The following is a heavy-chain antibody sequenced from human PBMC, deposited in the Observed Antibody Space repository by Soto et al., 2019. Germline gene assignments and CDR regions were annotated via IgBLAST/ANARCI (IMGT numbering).Heavy chain of an antibody. D-gene: IGHD3-3*01. CDR2: IYPGDSDI. CDR3: ARTASGHHYEGFDY. V-gene: IGHV5-51*01. J-gene: IGHJ4*02. CDR1: AYSFTNYW. Sequence: PGESLKISCNGSAYSFTNYWIGWVRQMPGKGLEWMGSIYPGDSDIKYSPSFQGQVTISADKSISTAYLQWSSLKASDSAMYYCARTASGHHYEGFDYWGQGTLVTVSS.